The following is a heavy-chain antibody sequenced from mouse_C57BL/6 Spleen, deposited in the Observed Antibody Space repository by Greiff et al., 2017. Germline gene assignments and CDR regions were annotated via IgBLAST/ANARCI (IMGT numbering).Heavy chain of an antibody. J-gene: IGHJ3*01. D-gene: IGHD2-5*01. Sequence: QVQLQQPGAELVMPGASVKLSCKASGYTFTSYWMHWVKQRPGQGLEWIGEIDPSDSYTNYNQKFKGKSTLTVDKSSSTAYMQLSSLTSEDSAVYYCARSRGYSKVAWFAYWGQGTLVTVSA. CDR3: ARSRGYSKVAWFAY. V-gene: IGHV1-69*01. CDR1: GYTFTSYW. CDR2: IDPSDSYT.